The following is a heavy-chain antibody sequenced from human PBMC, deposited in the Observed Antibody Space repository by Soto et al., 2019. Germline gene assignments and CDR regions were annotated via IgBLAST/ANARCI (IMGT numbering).Heavy chain of an antibody. J-gene: IGHJ4*02. CDR1: GDSVTSSRYY. CDR3: AYGDYGVFDY. V-gene: IGHV4-39*01. CDR2: VYYGGNT. D-gene: IGHD4-17*01. Sequence: SETLSLTCTVSGDSVTSSRYYWGWVRQAPGKGLEWIGSVYYGGNTYYNPSLKSRVTISVDTSKNQFSLRLSSVTAADTAVYYCAYGDYGVFDYWGQGTLVTVSS.